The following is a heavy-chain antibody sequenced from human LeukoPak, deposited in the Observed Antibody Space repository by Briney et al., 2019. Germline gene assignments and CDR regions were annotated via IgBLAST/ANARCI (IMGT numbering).Heavy chain of an antibody. Sequence: SETLSLTCAVSGGSFSVYYWTWIRQPPGKGLEWIGEINHSGSANYNPSLMSRVTISLDTSKNHFSLNLSSVTAADTAVYYCARGRGTVTTHWGQGTLVTVSS. J-gene: IGHJ4*02. CDR1: GGSFSVYY. CDR3: ARGRGTVTTH. V-gene: IGHV4-34*01. D-gene: IGHD4-11*01. CDR2: INHSGSA.